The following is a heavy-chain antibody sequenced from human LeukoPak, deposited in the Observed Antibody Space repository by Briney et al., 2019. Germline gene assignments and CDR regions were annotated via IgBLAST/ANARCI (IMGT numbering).Heavy chain of an antibody. Sequence: ASVKVSCKASGYTFTSYYMHWVRQAPGQGLEWMGIINPSGGSTSYAQKFRGRVTMTRDTSTSTVYMELSSLRSEDTAVYYCARAGSSSGWTGKRGSGRNAFDIWGQGTMVTVSS. CDR3: ARAGSSSGWTGKRGSGRNAFDI. J-gene: IGHJ3*02. CDR2: INPSGGST. D-gene: IGHD6-19*01. V-gene: IGHV1-46*01. CDR1: GYTFTSYY.